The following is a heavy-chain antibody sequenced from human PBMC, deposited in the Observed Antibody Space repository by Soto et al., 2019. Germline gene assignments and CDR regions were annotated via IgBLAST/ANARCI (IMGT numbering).Heavy chain of an antibody. CDR3: ARVRCSGGDCFYDY. V-gene: IGHV3-7*03. J-gene: IGHJ4*02. CDR2: IKQDGSEK. D-gene: IGHD2-21*02. Sequence: GGSLRLSCAASGFTSSSYWMSWVRQAPGKGLEWVANIKQDGSEKYYVDSVKGRFTISRDNAKNSLYLQMNSLRVEDTAMYYCARVRCSGGDCFYDYWGQGTLVTVSS. CDR1: GFTSSSYW.